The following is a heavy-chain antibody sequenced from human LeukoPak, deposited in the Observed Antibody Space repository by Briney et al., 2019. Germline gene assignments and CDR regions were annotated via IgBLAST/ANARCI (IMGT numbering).Heavy chain of an antibody. CDR2: ISPTGSTT. J-gene: IGHJ4*02. D-gene: IGHD6-6*01. CDR1: GFSFSGHW. Sequence: GGSLRLSCTASGFSFSGHWMHWARQDPGKGLVWVSRISPTGSTTSYADSVKGRFTVSRDNAKNTLYLQVNNLRAEDTAVYYCARGPNSNWSGLDFWGQGTLLTVSS. V-gene: IGHV3-74*01. CDR3: ARGPNSNWSGLDF.